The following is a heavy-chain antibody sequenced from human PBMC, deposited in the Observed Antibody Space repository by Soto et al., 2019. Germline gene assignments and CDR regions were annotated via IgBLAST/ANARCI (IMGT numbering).Heavy chain of an antibody. V-gene: IGHV4-59*01. CDR1: AGAISIKY. CDR3: ARNSINSGSGTSGMNV. J-gene: IGHJ6*02. CDR2: IYYSGST. D-gene: IGHD3-10*01. Sequence: PSENLSLTCTLSAGAISIKYWSSIRQLPGKGMEWIGYIYYSGSTNYNPSLKSRVTISVDTSKNQFSLKLSSVTAADTAVYYCARNSINSGSGTSGMNVCGHGTTVTVSS.